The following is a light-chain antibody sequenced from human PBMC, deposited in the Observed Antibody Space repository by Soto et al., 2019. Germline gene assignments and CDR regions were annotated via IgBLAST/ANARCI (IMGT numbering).Light chain of an antibody. V-gene: IGKV1-39*01. Sequence: DLQMTQSPSSLSASVGDRVTITCRASQTISTYLNWYQQNPGKAPKLLIYAASTLQSGVPSRFSGSGSGTDFPLTISSLQPEDFATYYCQQSHGIPYTFGQGTKLEIK. CDR3: QQSHGIPYT. CDR2: AAS. CDR1: QTISTY. J-gene: IGKJ2*01.